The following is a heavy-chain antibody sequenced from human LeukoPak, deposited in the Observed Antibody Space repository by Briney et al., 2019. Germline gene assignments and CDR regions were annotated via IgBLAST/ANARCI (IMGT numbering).Heavy chain of an antibody. CDR3: ATSFWTDAFDI. CDR1: GGSFSGYY. Sequence: SETLSLTCAVYGGSFSGYYWSWIRQPPGKGLEWIGEINHSGSTNYNPSLKGRVTISVDTSKNQFSLKLSSVTAADTAVYYCATSFWTDAFDIWGQGTMVTVSS. CDR2: INHSGST. J-gene: IGHJ3*02. D-gene: IGHD3-3*01. V-gene: IGHV4-34*01.